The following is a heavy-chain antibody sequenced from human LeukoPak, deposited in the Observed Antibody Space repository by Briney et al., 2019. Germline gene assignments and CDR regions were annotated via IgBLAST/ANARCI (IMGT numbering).Heavy chain of an antibody. D-gene: IGHD3-22*01. CDR3: AKAASYDSSGCDPVDY. CDR1: GLTFSGYA. V-gene: IGHV3-23*01. CDR2: ISGSGGST. J-gene: IGHJ4*02. Sequence: GGSLRLSCAASGLTFSGYAMSWVRQAPGKGLEWVSAISGSGGSTYYADSVKGRFTISRDNSKNTLYLQMNSLRAEDTAVYYCAKAASYDSSGCDPVDYWGQGTLVTVSS.